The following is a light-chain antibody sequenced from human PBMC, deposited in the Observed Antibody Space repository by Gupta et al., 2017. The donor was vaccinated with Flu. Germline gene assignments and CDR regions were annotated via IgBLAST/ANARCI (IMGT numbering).Light chain of an antibody. CDR1: QGISSY. J-gene: IGKJ3*01. Sequence: PSSLSASTGDRVTITCRASQGISSYLAWYQQKPGKAPKLLIYAASTLQSGVPSRFSGSGSGTDFTLTISCLQSEDFATYYCQQYYSYPYFFGPGTKVDIK. V-gene: IGKV1-8*01. CDR2: AAS. CDR3: QQYYSYPYF.